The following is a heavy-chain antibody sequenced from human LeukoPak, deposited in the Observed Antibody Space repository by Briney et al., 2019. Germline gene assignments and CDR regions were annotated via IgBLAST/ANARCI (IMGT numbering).Heavy chain of an antibody. CDR1: GFTFSDYY. CDR2: ISSSGSTI. V-gene: IGHV3-11*04. D-gene: IGHD3-22*01. J-gene: IGHJ3*02. CDR3: ARDPGDYYDSSGYYFRDAFDI. Sequence: GGSLRLSCAASGFTFSDYYMSWIRQAPGKGLEWVSCISSSGSTIYYADSVKGRFTISRDNAKNSLYLQMNSLRAEDTAVYYCARDPGDYYDSSGYYFRDAFDIWGQGTMVTVSS.